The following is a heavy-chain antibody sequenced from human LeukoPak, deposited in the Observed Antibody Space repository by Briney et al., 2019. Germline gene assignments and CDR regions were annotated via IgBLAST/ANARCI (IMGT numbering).Heavy chain of an antibody. Sequence: SETLSLTCTVSGASITSYYWSWIRQPPGKGLEWIGYIYYRGSTNYNPSLKSRVTISVDTSKNQFSLKLSSVTAADTAVYYCARLVGSGSYGYFDYWGQGTLVTVSS. J-gene: IGHJ4*02. V-gene: IGHV4-59*01. CDR2: IYYRGST. CDR1: GASITSYY. D-gene: IGHD3-10*01. CDR3: ARLVGSGSYGYFDY.